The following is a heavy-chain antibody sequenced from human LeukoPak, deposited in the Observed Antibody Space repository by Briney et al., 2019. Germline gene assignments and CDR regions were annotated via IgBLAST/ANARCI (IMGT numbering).Heavy chain of an antibody. CDR2: ISGSGGST. D-gene: IGHD4-17*01. Sequence: GGSLRLSCAASGFTVSSNYMSWVRQAPGKGLEWVSAISGSGGSTYYADSVKGRFTISRDNSKNTLYLQMNSLRAEDTAVYYCAKDGLYMTTVPHYFDYWGQGTLVTVSS. CDR3: AKDGLYMTTVPHYFDY. J-gene: IGHJ4*02. CDR1: GFTVSSNY. V-gene: IGHV3-23*01.